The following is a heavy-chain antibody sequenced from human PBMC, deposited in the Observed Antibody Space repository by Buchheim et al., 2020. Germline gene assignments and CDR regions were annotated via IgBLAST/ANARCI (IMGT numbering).Heavy chain of an antibody. V-gene: IGHV4-59*01. CDR2: IYYSGST. Sequence: QVQLQESGPGLVKPSETLSLTCSVSGGSISSYYWYWIRQPPGKGLEWIGYIYYSGSTNYNPSLKSRVTISVDTSKNQFSLKLSSVTAADTAVYYCARSVGGATSYWGQGTL. CDR1: GGSISSYY. CDR3: ARSVGGATSY. J-gene: IGHJ4*02. D-gene: IGHD1-26*01.